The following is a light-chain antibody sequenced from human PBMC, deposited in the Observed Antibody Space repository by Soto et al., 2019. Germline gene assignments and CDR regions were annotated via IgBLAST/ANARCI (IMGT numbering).Light chain of an antibody. CDR2: EVS. J-gene: IGLJ2*01. V-gene: IGLV2-8*01. CDR3: SSYAGSNNHVV. Sequence: QSALTQPPSASGSPGQSVTISCTGTSSDVGGYNYVSWYQQHPGKAPKLMIYEVSKRPSGVPDRFSGSKSGKTASLTVSGLQAEDEDDYYCSSYAGSNNHVVFGGGTKLTVL. CDR1: SSDVGGYNY.